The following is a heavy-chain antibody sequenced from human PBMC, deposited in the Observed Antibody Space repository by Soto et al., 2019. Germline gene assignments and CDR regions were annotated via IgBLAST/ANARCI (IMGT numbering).Heavy chain of an antibody. CDR2: ISYDGSNK. J-gene: IGHJ4*02. CDR3: AREVRMYSSGSNGNY. Sequence: QVQLVESGGGVVQPGRSLRLSCAASGFTFSSYAMHWVRQAPGKGLEWVAVISYDGSNKYYADSVKGRFTISRDNSKNTQYLQMNSLRAEDTAVYYCAREVRMYSSGSNGNYWGQGTLVTVSS. V-gene: IGHV3-30-3*01. D-gene: IGHD6-19*01. CDR1: GFTFSSYA.